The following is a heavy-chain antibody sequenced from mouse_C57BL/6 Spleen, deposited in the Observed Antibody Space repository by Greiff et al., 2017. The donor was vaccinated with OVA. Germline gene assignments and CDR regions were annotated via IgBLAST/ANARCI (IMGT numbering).Heavy chain of an antibody. J-gene: IGHJ1*03. CDR2: IYPGGGST. Sequence: QVQLQQPGAELVKPGASVKMSCKASGYTFTSYRINWVKQRPGQGLEWIGDIYPGGGSTNSNEKFKSKATLTEDTSSSTAYMQLNSLPSEDSAVYFCARTEDGNYGYIDDWGTGTTVTVSS. D-gene: IGHD2-1*01. V-gene: IGHV1-55*01. CDR1: GYTFTSYR. CDR3: ARTEDGNYGYIDD.